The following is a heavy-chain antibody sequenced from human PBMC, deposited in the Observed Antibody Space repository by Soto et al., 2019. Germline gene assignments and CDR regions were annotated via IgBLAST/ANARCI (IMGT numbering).Heavy chain of an antibody. D-gene: IGHD2-15*01. V-gene: IGHV4-39*02. J-gene: IGHJ4*02. CDR3: AKVVVAATRHTDFDS. Sequence: NPSETLSLTCTVSGGSINSNNYYWAWIRQPPGKGLAWIASIYYDGSTYYNPSLKSRVSISVDTSKNHFSLKLSSATAADTAVYYYAKVVVAATRHTDFDSWGQGTLVTVSS. CDR2: IYYDGST. CDR1: GGSINSNNYY.